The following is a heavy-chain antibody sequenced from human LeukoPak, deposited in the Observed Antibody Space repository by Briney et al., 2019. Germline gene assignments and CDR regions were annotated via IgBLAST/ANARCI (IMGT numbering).Heavy chain of an antibody. CDR1: GGSISSYY. Sequence: SETLSLTCTVSGGSISSYYWSWIRQPAGEGLEWIGRMYTTGSTNYNPSLESRVTISLDASRNQFSLMLSSVTAADTAVYYCARGRVISRYCSGGSCYGFLDPWGQGTLVTVSS. CDR2: MYTTGST. CDR3: ARGRVISRYCSGGSCYGFLDP. J-gene: IGHJ5*02. V-gene: IGHV4-4*07. D-gene: IGHD2-15*01.